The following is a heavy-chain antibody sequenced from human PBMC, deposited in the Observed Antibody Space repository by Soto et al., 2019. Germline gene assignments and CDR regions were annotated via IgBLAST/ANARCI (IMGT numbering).Heavy chain of an antibody. D-gene: IGHD6-19*01. CDR1: GFTFSSYW. V-gene: IGHV3-7*01. Sequence: GGSLRLSCAASGFTFSSYWMSWVRQAPGKGLERVANIKQDGSEKYYVDSVKGRFTISRDNAKNSLYLQMNSLRAEDTAVYYCARDLYSSGWYGYYYYYGMDVWGQGTTVTVSS. CDR3: ARDLYSSGWYGYYYYYGMDV. CDR2: IKQDGSEK. J-gene: IGHJ6*02.